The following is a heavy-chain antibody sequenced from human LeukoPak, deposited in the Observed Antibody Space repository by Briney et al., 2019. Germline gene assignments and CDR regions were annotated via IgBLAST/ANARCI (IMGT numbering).Heavy chain of an antibody. Sequence: GESLKISCKASLHSSTNYWIAWVRQMAGKGLEYMGITPPDASDIRYSPSFQGHVTISADKSISTAYLQWSSLKASDTAMYYCARHYQQPDYWGQGTLVTVSS. CDR3: ARHYQQPDY. CDR1: LHSSTNYW. V-gene: IGHV5-51*01. D-gene: IGHD2-2*01. J-gene: IGHJ4*02. CDR2: TPPDASDI.